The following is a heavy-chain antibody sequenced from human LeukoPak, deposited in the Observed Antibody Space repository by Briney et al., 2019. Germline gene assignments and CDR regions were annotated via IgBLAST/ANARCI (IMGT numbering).Heavy chain of an antibody. CDR2: IDLAGDYT. V-gene: IGHV3-74*01. CDR3: ASGNSHAFDI. CDR1: GFTFSSYA. J-gene: IGHJ3*02. Sequence: GGSLRLSCAASGFTFSSYAMTWVRQAPGKGLVWVSRIDLAGDYTTYADSVKGRFTISRDNAKNTLYLEMNSLRAEDTAVYYCASGNSHAFDIWGQGTMVTVSS.